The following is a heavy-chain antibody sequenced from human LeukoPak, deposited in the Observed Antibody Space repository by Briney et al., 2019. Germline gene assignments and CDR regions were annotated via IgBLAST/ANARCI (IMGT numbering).Heavy chain of an antibody. CDR3: ARDPGYSYGYYYGMDV. J-gene: IGHJ6*02. CDR2: KYYSGST. D-gene: IGHD5-18*01. V-gene: IGHV4-59*01. CDR1: GGSISSYY. Sequence: SETLSLTCTVSGGSISSYYWSWIRQPPGKGLEGIGYKYYSGSTNYSPSLKSRVTISVDTSNNQFSLKLSSVTAADTAVYYCARDPGYSYGYYYGMDVWGQGTTVTVSS.